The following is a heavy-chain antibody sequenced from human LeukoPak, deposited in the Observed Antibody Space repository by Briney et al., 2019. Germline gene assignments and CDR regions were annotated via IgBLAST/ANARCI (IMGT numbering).Heavy chain of an antibody. D-gene: IGHD3-10*01. J-gene: IGHJ4*02. V-gene: IGHV3-23*01. CDR1: GFTFSSYA. CDR2: ISGSGGST. CDR3: AKDPMVRGLTYDY. Sequence: PGGFRRLSSAATGFTFSSYAMTCVRQAPGKRLDWVAAISGSGGSTYYADSVKGRFTISRDNSKNTLYLRMNSLRGEDTAVYYCAKDPMVRGLTYDYWGQGTLVTVYS.